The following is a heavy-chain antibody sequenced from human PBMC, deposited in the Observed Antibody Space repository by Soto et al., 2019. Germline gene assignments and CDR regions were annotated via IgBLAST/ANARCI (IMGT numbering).Heavy chain of an antibody. Sequence: GGSLRLSCAASGFTFSSYGMHWVRQAPGKGLEWVAVISYDGSNKYYADSVKGRFTISRDNSKNTLHLQMNSLRAEDTAVYYCAKVSDYDFWSGYYTGPFDYWGQGTLVTVSS. CDR3: AKVSDYDFWSGYYTGPFDY. CDR2: ISYDGSNK. CDR1: GFTFSSYG. D-gene: IGHD3-3*01. V-gene: IGHV3-30*18. J-gene: IGHJ4*02.